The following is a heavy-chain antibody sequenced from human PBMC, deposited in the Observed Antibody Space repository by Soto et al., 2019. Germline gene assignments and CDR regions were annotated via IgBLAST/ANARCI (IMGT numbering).Heavy chain of an antibody. V-gene: IGHV4-39*01. D-gene: IGHD2-8*01. CDR2: IYYRGST. J-gene: IGHJ4*02. CDR3: ARRTVNIRTSYRGLKTHGFDY. Sequence: QLQLQESGPGLVKPSETLSLTCAVSGGSISSSSYYWGWIRQPPGKGLEWIGSIYYRGSTYYTPSRQSTVAISADTSKNQFSRKLNSMTAADTAVYYCARRTVNIRTSYRGLKTHGFDYWGQGTLVTVSS. CDR1: GGSISSSSYY.